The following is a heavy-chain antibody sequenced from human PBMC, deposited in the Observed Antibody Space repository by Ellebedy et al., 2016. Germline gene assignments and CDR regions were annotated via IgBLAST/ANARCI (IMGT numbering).Heavy chain of an antibody. J-gene: IGHJ4*02. Sequence: GGSLRLSCAASGFTFSSYAMSWVRQAPGKGLEWVSAISGSGGSTYYADSVKGRFTISRDNSKNTPYLQMNSLRAEDTAVYYCARDRGTTMIVSDYWGQGTLVTVSS. V-gene: IGHV3-23*01. D-gene: IGHD3-22*01. CDR3: ARDRGTTMIVSDY. CDR1: GFTFSSYA. CDR2: ISGSGGST.